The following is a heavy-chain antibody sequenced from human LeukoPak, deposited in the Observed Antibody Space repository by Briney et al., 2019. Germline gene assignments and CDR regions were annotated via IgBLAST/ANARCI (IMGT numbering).Heavy chain of an antibody. V-gene: IGHV1-2*02. Sequence: ASVKVSCKASGFTFTDYYMHWVRQAPGQGLEWMGWINPNTGGTDYAQNFQGRVTLTRDTSMTTAYMDLSRLTSDDTAVYYCAPGGTRTTTTFFDYWGQGTLVTVSS. CDR3: APGGTRTTTTFFDY. CDR1: GFTFTDYY. D-gene: IGHD1-1*01. J-gene: IGHJ4*02. CDR2: INPNTGGT.